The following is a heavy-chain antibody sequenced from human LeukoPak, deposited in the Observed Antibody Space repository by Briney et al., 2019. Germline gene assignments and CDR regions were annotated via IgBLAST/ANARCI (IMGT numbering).Heavy chain of an antibody. J-gene: IGHJ4*02. CDR2: MSPSSGYT. CDR1: GYTFTSYD. D-gene: IGHD6-13*01. CDR3: ARDIAAAGTFLFDY. Sequence: ASVKVSCKASGYTFTSYDINWVRQATGQGLEWMGWMSPSSGYTVYARKFQGRVTITADESTSTAYMELSSLRAEDTAVYYCARDIAAAGTFLFDYWGQGTLVTVSS. V-gene: IGHV1-8*01.